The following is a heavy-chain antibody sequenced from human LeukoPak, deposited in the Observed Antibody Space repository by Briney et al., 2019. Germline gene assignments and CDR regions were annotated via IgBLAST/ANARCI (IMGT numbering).Heavy chain of an antibody. J-gene: IGHJ4*02. CDR3: ARSPSTYGGYFVY. D-gene: IGHD5-12*01. CDR1: GFTFSSYG. V-gene: IGHV3-7*01. CDR2: IKQDGSEK. Sequence: GGSLRLSCAASGFTFSSYGMSWVRQAPGKGLEWVANIKQDGSEKYYVDSVKGRFTISRDNAKNSLYLQMNSLRAEDTAVYYCARSPSTYGGYFVYWGQGTLVTVSS.